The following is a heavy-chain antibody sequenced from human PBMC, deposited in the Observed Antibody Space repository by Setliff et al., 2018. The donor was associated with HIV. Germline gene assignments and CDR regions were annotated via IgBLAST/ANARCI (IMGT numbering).Heavy chain of an antibody. CDR3: ARSQPDTIFGVVTFDC. Sequence: SETLFLTCTVSGGSMSSSGPGYYWGWVRQTPGGGLEWIGSVYYRGRTYYNPSLKSRVTISVDTSKNQLSLRLTSMAAADTAMYYCARSQPDTIFGVVTFDCWGQGKMVTVSS. D-gene: IGHD3-3*01. V-gene: IGHV4-39*01. J-gene: IGHJ4*02. CDR2: VYYRGRT. CDR1: GGSMSSSGPGYY.